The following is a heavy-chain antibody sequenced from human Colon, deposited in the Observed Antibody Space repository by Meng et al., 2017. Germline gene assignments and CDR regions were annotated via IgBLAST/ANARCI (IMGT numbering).Heavy chain of an antibody. CDR2: LYAGGNT. CDR1: GFAVVTNY. CDR3: ARDWVAVTD. V-gene: IGHV3-53*02. Sequence: EVQLVETGGGLIQPGGSLRLSCAASGFAVVTNYMSWVRQAPGKGLEWVAVLYAGGNTYYADSVKGRFTISRDNSKNTLYLQMNSLKVEDTAVYYCARDWVAVTDWGQGTLVTVSS. D-gene: IGHD6-19*01. J-gene: IGHJ4*02.